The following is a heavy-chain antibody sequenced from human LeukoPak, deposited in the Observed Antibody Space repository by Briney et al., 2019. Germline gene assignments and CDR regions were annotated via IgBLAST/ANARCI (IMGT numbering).Heavy chain of an antibody. J-gene: IGHJ6*03. CDR2: MNPNSGNT. CDR3: ARGLLLYYYYYMDV. CDR1: GYTFTSYD. V-gene: IGHV1-8*01. Sequence: ASVKVSCKASGYTFTSYDINWVRQATGQGLEWMGWMNPNSGNTGYAQKFQGRVTMTRNTSISTAYMELSSLRSEDTAVYYCARGLLLYYYYYMDVWGKGTTVTISS.